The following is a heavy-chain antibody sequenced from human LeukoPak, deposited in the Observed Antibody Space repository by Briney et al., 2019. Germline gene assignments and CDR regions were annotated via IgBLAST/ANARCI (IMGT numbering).Heavy chain of an antibody. CDR3: ARRNYYDSSGYSMDAFDI. D-gene: IGHD3-22*01. CDR2: INHSGST. Sequence: PSETLSPTCAVYGGSFSGYYWSWIRQPPGKGLEWIGEINHSGSTNYNPSLKSRVTISVDTSKNQFSLKLSSVTAADTAVYYCARRNYYDSSGYSMDAFDIWGQGTMVTVSS. J-gene: IGHJ3*02. V-gene: IGHV4-34*01. CDR1: GGSFSGYY.